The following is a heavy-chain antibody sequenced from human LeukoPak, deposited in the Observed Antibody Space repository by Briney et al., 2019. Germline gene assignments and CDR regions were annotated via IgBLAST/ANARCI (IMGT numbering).Heavy chain of an antibody. CDR1: GYTFTSYG. V-gene: IGHV1-18*01. CDR3: ARDSSGWSTNWFDP. J-gene: IGHJ5*02. Sequence: ASVKVSCKASGYTFTSYGTSWVRQAPGQGLEWMGWISAYNGNTNYAQKLQGRVTMTTDTSTSTAYMELRSLRSDDTAVYYCARDSSGWSTNWFDPWGQGTLVTVSS. CDR2: ISAYNGNT. D-gene: IGHD6-19*01.